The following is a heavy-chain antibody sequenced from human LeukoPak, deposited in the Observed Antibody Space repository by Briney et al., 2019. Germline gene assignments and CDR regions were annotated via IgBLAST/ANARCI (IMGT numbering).Heavy chain of an antibody. CDR3: ARTSRFGEFWSFDY. Sequence: ASVKVSCKASGYTFIDYYIHWVRQAPGQGLEWMGWINPKSGGTNYALQFHGRVTMARDTSISTAYMEMNRLRSDDTAVYYCARTSRFGEFWSFDYWGQGTLVTVSS. J-gene: IGHJ4*02. V-gene: IGHV1-2*02. CDR1: GYTFIDYY. CDR2: INPKSGGT. D-gene: IGHD3-10*01.